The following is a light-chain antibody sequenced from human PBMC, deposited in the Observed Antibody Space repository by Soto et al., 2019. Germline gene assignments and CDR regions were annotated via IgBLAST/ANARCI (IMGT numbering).Light chain of an antibody. CDR3: QQYGRSPIT. V-gene: IGKV3-11*01. J-gene: IGKJ5*01. CDR2: DAS. CDR1: QSVSSY. Sequence: EIVLTQFRATLSLPPGERATLSCRASQSVSSYLAWYQQKPGQAPRLLIYDASYRANDIPDRFSGSGSGTDCTLTISRLDPEDVTVYYCQQYGRSPITLCQGTRLEIK.